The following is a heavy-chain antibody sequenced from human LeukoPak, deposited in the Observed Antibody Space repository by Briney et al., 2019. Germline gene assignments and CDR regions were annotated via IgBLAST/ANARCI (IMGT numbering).Heavy chain of an antibody. D-gene: IGHD3-22*01. CDR1: GYSISSGYY. J-gene: IGHJ6*03. CDR3: ARLPSGSSGYRVYYYYMDV. V-gene: IGHV4-38-2*02. Sequence: SETLSLTCTVSGYSISSGYYWGWIRQPPGKGLEWIGSIYHSGSTNYNPSLKSRVTISVDTSKNQFSLRLSSVTAADTAVYYCARLPSGSSGYRVYYYYMDVWGKGTTVTISS. CDR2: IYHSGST.